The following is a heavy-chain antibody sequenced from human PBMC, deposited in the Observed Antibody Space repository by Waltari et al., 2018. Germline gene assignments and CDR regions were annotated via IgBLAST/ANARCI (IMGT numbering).Heavy chain of an antibody. V-gene: IGHV1-2*06. CDR3: ASNYGSTYYYYGMDV. D-gene: IGHD4-17*01. CDR1: GYTFTGYY. CDR2: INPNSGGT. J-gene: IGHJ6*02. Sequence: QVQLVQSGAEVKKPGASVKVSCKASGYTFTGYYMHWVRQAPGQGLEWMGRINPNSGGTNYAQKFQGRVTMTRDTSISTAYMELSRLRSDDTAVYYCASNYGSTYYYYGMDVWGQGALVTVSS.